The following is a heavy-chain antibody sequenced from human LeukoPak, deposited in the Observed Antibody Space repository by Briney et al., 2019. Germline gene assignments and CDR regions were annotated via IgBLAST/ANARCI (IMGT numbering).Heavy chain of an antibody. V-gene: IGHV4-39*01. J-gene: IGHJ4*02. Sequence: SETLSLTCTVSGGSISRSSYYWGWIRQPPGKGLEWIGNIYYSGSTYYNSSLKSRVTISVDRSKNQFSLKLTSVTAADTAVYYCARGDTSMVTVLDYWGQGTLVTVSS. D-gene: IGHD5-18*01. CDR2: IYYSGST. CDR3: ARGDTSMVTVLDY. CDR1: GGSISRSSYY.